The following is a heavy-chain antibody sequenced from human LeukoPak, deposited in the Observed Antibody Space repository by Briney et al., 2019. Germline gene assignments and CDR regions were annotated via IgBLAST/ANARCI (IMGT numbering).Heavy chain of an antibody. J-gene: IGHJ4*02. Sequence: ASVKVSCKVSGYTLTELSMHWVRQAPGKGLEWMGGFDPEDGETIYAQKFQGRVTMTEDTSTDTAYMELSSLRSEDTAVYYCATASPKHCSSTSCYQDYWGQGTLVTVSS. CDR2: FDPEDGET. CDR1: GYTLTELS. D-gene: IGHD2-2*01. CDR3: ATASPKHCSSTSCYQDY. V-gene: IGHV1-24*01.